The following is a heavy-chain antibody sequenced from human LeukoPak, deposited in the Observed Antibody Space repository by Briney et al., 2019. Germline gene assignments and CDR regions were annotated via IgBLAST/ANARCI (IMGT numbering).Heavy chain of an antibody. Sequence: PSETLSLTCTVSGASFISHYWCWIRQPPGKGLEWIGYIPSSGSTNYNPSLKSRLTISVDTSKNQFSMKLSSVTAADTAVYYCARDPVGVIPSGFDPWGQGILVTVSS. CDR2: IPSSGST. CDR3: ARDPVGVIPSGFDP. D-gene: IGHD3-10*01. J-gene: IGHJ5*02. V-gene: IGHV4-59*11. CDR1: GASFISHY.